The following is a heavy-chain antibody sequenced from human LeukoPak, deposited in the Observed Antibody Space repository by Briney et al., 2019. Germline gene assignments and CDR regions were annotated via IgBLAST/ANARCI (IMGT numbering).Heavy chain of an antibody. Sequence: GESLKISCQGPGYSFTSDWIGWVRQMPGKGLEWMGIIYPGDSDTRHSPSFQGQVTISADKSISTAYLQWSSLKASDSAIYYCARRYSSGWSFDYWGQGTLVTASS. J-gene: IGHJ4*02. CDR1: GYSFTSDW. CDR2: IYPGDSDT. D-gene: IGHD6-19*01. V-gene: IGHV5-51*01. CDR3: ARRYSSGWSFDY.